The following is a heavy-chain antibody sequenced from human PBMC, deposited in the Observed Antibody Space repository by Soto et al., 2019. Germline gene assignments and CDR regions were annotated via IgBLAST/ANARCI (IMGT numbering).Heavy chain of an antibody. J-gene: IGHJ5*02. D-gene: IGHD5-12*01. CDR3: ARDALEKVDP. Sequence: SETLSLTCTVSGDSINSGGYYWSWVRQHPGKGLEWIGFISYSGSTYYNPSLKSRVAISIDTSKNQFSLNLSSVTAADTAVYFCARDALEKVDPWGQGTLVTVSS. CDR1: GDSINSGGYY. CDR2: ISYSGST. V-gene: IGHV4-31*03.